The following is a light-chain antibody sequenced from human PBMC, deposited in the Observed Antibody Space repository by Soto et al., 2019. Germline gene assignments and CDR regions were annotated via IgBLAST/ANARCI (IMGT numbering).Light chain of an antibody. Sequence: IVLTQSPRTLSLSPGERATLSCRASQSISSYLAWYQQKPGQVPRLLIYDTSNRATGIPARFSGSGSGTDFTLSISSLATEDFAVYYCQHRSNWAPSFGQGTRLEI. V-gene: IGKV3-11*01. CDR2: DTS. CDR1: QSISSY. J-gene: IGKJ5*01. CDR3: QHRSNWAPS.